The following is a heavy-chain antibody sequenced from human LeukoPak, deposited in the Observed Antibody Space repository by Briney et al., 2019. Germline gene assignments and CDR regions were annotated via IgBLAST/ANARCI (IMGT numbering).Heavy chain of an antibody. CDR3: ASFWGWTRDY. D-gene: IGHD7-27*01. CDR2: IYYSGST. Sequence: SETLSLTCTVSGGSISSSSYYWGWIRQPPGKGLEWIGSIYYSGSTYYNPSLKSRVTISVDTSKNQFSLKLSSVTAADTAVYYCASFWGWTRDYWGQGTLVTVSS. V-gene: IGHV4-39*01. J-gene: IGHJ4*02. CDR1: GGSISSSSYY.